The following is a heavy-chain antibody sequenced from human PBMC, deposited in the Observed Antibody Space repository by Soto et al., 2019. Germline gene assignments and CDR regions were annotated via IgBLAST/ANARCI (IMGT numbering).Heavy chain of an antibody. Sequence: SETLSLTCTVSGGSISSYYWSWIRQPPGKGLEWIGYIYYSGSTNYNPSLKSRVTISVDTSKNQFSLKLSSVTAADTAVYYCARSVSVAARPVYFDYWGQGTLVTV. D-gene: IGHD6-6*01. J-gene: IGHJ4*02. CDR1: GGSISSYY. V-gene: IGHV4-59*01. CDR3: ARSVSVAARPVYFDY. CDR2: IYYSGST.